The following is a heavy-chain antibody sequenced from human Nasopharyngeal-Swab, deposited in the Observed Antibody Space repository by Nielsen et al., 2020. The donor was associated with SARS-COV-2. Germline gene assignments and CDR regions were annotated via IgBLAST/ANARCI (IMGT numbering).Heavy chain of an antibody. CDR1: GYSFTSYG. Sequence: GESLKISCKGSGYSFTSYGISWVRQAPGQGLEWMGWISAYNGNTNYAQKLQGRVTMTTDTSTSTAYMELRSLRSDDTAVYYCAREGAVAGNFDPWGQGTLVTVSS. CDR2: ISAYNGNT. D-gene: IGHD6-19*01. CDR3: AREGAVAGNFDP. V-gene: IGHV1-18*01. J-gene: IGHJ5*02.